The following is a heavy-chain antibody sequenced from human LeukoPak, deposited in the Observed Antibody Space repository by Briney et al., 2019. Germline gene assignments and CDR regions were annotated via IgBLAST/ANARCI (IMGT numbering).Heavy chain of an antibody. D-gene: IGHD3-10*01. CDR3: ARLYGSGSYLLAFDI. J-gene: IGHJ3*02. V-gene: IGHV5-51*01. CDR1: GYSFTSYW. Sequence: GESLKISCKGSGYSFTSYWIGWVRQMPGKGLEWMGIIYPGDSDTRYSPSFQGQVTISADKSISTAYLQWSSLKASDTAMCYCARLYGSGSYLLAFDIWGQGTMVTVSS. CDR2: IYPGDSDT.